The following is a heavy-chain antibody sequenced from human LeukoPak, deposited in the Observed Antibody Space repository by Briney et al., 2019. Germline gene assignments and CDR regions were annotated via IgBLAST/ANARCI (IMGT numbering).Heavy chain of an antibody. Sequence: GASVKVSCKASGYTFTDYYIHWVRQAPGQGLEWMGWMSPNSGNTGYAQKFQGRVTMTRNTSITTAYMELSSLTSEDTAVYYCARETTIPPYYFDYWGLGSQVTVSP. V-gene: IGHV1-8*02. CDR3: ARETTIPPYYFDY. D-gene: IGHD3-9*01. CDR2: MSPNSGNT. CDR1: GYTFTDYY. J-gene: IGHJ4*02.